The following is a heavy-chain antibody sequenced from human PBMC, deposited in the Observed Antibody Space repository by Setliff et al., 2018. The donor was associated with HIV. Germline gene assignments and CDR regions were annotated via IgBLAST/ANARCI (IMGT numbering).Heavy chain of an antibody. D-gene: IGHD3-3*01. CDR2: ISSSSRSK. V-gene: IGHV3-21*01. CDR3: ARDVSWRVRTYIDY. CDR1: GFTFSTYS. Sequence: GASLRLSCEASGFTFSTYSMNWVRQAPGKGLEWVSSISSSSRSKYYADSVKGRFTISRDNAKNSLYLQMNSLTAEGTAVYYCARDVSWRVRTYIDYWGQGALVTVS. J-gene: IGHJ4*02.